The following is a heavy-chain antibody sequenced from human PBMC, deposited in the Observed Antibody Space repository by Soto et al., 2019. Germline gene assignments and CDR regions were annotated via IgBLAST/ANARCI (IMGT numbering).Heavy chain of an antibody. CDR3: ARDGAGSGYDAFDI. CDR2: IYYSGST. D-gene: IGHD3-10*01. V-gene: IGHV4-31*03. Sequence: TSETLSLTCTVSGGSISSGGYYWSWIRQHPGKGLEWIGYIYYSGSTYYNPSLKSRVTISVDTSKNQFSLKLSSVTAADTAVYYCARDGAGSGYDAFDIWGQGTMVTV. CDR1: GGSISSGGYY. J-gene: IGHJ3*02.